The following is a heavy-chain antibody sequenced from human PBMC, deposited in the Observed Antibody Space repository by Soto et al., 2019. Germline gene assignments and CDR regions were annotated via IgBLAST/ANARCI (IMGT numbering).Heavy chain of an antibody. CDR2: TYYRSKWIH. Sequence: LSLPCDSSGDRVSSSRAAWNWSRQSPSRGLEWLGRTYYRSKWIHEYTVSMESRITINPDTSKNQFYLHIYSVTPEDTAVYYCEGVVWFRGMDFWGQGTPVTGSS. J-gene: IGHJ6*02. V-gene: IGHV6-1*01. CDR3: EGVVWFRGMDF. D-gene: IGHD3-16*01. CDR1: GDRVSSSRAA.